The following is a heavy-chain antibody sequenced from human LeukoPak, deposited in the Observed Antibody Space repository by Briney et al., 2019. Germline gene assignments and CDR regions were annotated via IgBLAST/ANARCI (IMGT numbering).Heavy chain of an antibody. CDR3: ARDIVVVPATSHQYSYGDY. D-gene: IGHD2-2*01. CDR1: GYTFTSYD. Sequence: ASVKVSCKASGYTFTSYDINWVRQATGQGLEWMGWMNPNSGNTGYAQKFQGRVTMTRNTSISTAYMELSSLRSEDTAVYYCARDIVVVPATSHQYSYGDYWGQGTLVTVSS. V-gene: IGHV1-8*01. CDR2: MNPNSGNT. J-gene: IGHJ4*02.